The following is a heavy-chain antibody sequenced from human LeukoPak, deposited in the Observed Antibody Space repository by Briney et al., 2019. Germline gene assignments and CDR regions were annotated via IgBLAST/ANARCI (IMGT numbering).Heavy chain of an antibody. V-gene: IGHV5-51*01. CDR2: IYPGDSET. CDR1: GYRFTSYW. Sequence: GESLKISCKGSGYRFTSYWIAWARPMPGKGLEWMGIIYPGDSETRSRPSFEGQVTISADKSISTAHLQWSSLKASDTAMYYCARLAYYYGSGSYYFDYWGQGTLVTVSS. D-gene: IGHD3-10*01. CDR3: ARLAYYYGSGSYYFDY. J-gene: IGHJ4*02.